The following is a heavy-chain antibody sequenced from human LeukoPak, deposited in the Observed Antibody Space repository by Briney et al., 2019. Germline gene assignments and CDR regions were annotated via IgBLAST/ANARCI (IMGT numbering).Heavy chain of an antibody. CDR1: GGSISSYY. J-gene: IGHJ4*02. V-gene: IGHV4-59*01. Sequence: PSETLSLTCTVSGGSISSYYWSWIRQPPGKGLEWIGYIYYSGSTNYNPSLKSRVTISVDTSKNQFSLKLSSVTAADTAVYYCARGVGSGWYFDHWGQGTLVTVSS. CDR2: IYYSGST. CDR3: ARGVGSGWYFDH. D-gene: IGHD6-19*01.